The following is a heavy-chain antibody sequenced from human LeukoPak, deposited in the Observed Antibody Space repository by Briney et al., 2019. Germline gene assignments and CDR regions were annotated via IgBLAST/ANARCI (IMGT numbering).Heavy chain of an antibody. CDR1: GFTFSSYD. D-gene: IGHD3-3*01. V-gene: IGHV3-13*01. CDR3: ARGSLGFWSGYYTY. Sequence: GGSLGLSCAASGFTFSSYDMHWVRQATGKGLEWVSAIGTAGDTYYPGSVKGRFTISRENAKNSLYLQMNSLRAGDTAVYYCARGSLGFWSGYYTYWGQGTLVTVSS. J-gene: IGHJ4*02. CDR2: IGTAGDT.